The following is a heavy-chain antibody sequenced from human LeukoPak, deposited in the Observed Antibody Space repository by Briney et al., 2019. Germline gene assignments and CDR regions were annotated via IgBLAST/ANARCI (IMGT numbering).Heavy chain of an antibody. D-gene: IGHD1-26*01. V-gene: IGHV4-4*09. J-gene: IGHJ5*02. CDR3: AQRQGPMSGTYDYFDP. CDR1: GGSISGYY. CDR2: IHSNGYT. Sequence: SETLSLTCTVSGGSISGYYWAWIRQPPGQGLEWIAYIHSNGYTNYNPSLRSRVTISVDPSKNQFSLTVTPVTAADTAIYYCAQRQGPMSGTYDYFDPWGQGALVTVSS.